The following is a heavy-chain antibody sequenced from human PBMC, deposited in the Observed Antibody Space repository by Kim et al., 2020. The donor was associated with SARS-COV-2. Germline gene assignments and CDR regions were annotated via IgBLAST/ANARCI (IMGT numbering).Heavy chain of an antibody. CDR1: GGSISSYY. CDR2: IYYSGST. CDR3: ARGGEDYDILTGYDFGVGRFDP. V-gene: IGHV4-59*13. D-gene: IGHD3-9*01. J-gene: IGHJ5*02. Sequence: SETLSLTCTVSGGSISSYYWSRIRQPPGKGLEWIGYIYYSGSTNYNPSLKSRVTISVDTSKNQFSLKLSSVTAADTAVYYCARGGEDYDILTGYDFGVGRFDPWGQGTLVTVSS.